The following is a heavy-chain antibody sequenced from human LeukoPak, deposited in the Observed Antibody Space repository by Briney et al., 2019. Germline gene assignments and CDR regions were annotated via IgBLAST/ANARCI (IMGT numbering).Heavy chain of an antibody. CDR1: GGTFSSYA. CDR3: ARGGGYSYVNFDY. Sequence: ASVKVSCKASGGTFSSYAISWVRQAPGQGLEWMGGIIPIFGTANYAQKSQGRVTITADESTSTAYMELSSLRSEDTAVYYCARGGGYSYVNFDYWGQGTLVTVSS. CDR2: IIPIFGTA. D-gene: IGHD5-18*01. V-gene: IGHV1-69*13. J-gene: IGHJ4*02.